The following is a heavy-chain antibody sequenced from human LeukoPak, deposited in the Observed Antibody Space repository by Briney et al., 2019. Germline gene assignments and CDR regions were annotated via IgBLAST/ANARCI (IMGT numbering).Heavy chain of an antibody. V-gene: IGHV3-11*04. Sequence: PGGSLRLPCAASGFTFSDNYLSWIRQAPGKGLEWISYISPSGSTIYYAGSVKGRFTISRDNAKNSLYLQMNSLRAEDTALYHCVTYAYWGQGTLVTVSS. J-gene: IGHJ4*02. D-gene: IGHD1-20*01. CDR1: GFTFSDNY. CDR2: ISPSGSTI. CDR3: VTYAY.